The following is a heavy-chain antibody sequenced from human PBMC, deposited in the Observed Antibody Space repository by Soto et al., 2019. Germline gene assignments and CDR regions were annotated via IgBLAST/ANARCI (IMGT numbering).Heavy chain of an antibody. CDR2: FDPEDGET. J-gene: IGHJ6*02. CDR1: GYTLTELS. CDR3: ATDNPRYGDYYYYGMDV. V-gene: IGHV1-24*01. Sequence: ASVKVSCKVSGYTLTELSMHWVRQAPGKGLEWMGGFDPEDGETIYAQKFQGRVTMTEDTSTDTAYMELSSLRSEDTAVYYCATDNPRYGDYYYYGMDVWGQGTTVTVSS. D-gene: IGHD4-17*01.